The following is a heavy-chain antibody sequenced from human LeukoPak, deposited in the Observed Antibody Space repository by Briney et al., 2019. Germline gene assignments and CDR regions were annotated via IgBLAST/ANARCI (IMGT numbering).Heavy chain of an antibody. CDR2: INWNSGSR. CDR1: GFTFDDYA. CDR3: ARGHDYGDY. V-gene: IGHV3-9*01. D-gene: IGHD3-16*01. J-gene: IGHJ4*02. Sequence: GRSLRLSCTASGFTFDDYAMHWVRQVPGKGLEWVSGINWNSGSRDYADSVKGRFTISRDNSKNTLYLQMNSLRAEDTAVYYCARGHDYGDYWGQGTLVTVSS.